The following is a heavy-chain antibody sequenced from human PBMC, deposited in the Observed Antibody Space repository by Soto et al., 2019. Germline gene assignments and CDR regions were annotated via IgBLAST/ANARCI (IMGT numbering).Heavy chain of an antibody. V-gene: IGHV4-34*01. Sequence: QVQLQQWGAGLLKPSETLSLTCAVYGGSFSGYYWSWIRQPPEKGLEWIGEINQSGSTNCNPSLRSRVTISVDTTKNKCSLKLSSVTAADTAAYYCAREYSSSWAPFDPWGQGTLVTVST. CDR3: AREYSSSWAPFDP. CDR2: INQSGST. J-gene: IGHJ5*02. D-gene: IGHD6-13*01. CDR1: GGSFSGYY.